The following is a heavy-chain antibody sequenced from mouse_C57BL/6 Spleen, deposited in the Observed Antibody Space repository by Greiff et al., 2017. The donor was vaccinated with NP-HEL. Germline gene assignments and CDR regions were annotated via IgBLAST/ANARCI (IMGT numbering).Heavy chain of an antibody. Sequence: VQLQQSGAELMKPGASVKLSCKATGYTFTGYWIEWVKQRPGHGLEWIGEILPGSGSTNYNEKFKGKATFTADTSSNTAYMQSSSLTTEDSAIYYCARQEYYGSSPYYYAMDYWGQGTSVTVSS. CDR1: GYTFTGYW. J-gene: IGHJ4*01. D-gene: IGHD1-1*01. V-gene: IGHV1-9*01. CDR3: ARQEYYGSSPYYYAMDY. CDR2: ILPGSGST.